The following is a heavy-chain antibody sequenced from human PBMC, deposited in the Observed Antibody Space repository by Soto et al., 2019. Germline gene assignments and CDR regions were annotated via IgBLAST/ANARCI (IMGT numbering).Heavy chain of an antibody. CDR3: ARRRSCGVDCYTKYYYGMDV. V-gene: IGHV1-69*02. CDR2: IIPVLGVT. Sequence: QVQLVQSGPEVKKPGSSVRISCRSGGDTFSSYTVSWVRQTPGQGLEWMGRIIPVLGVTNSSRKCKGTMTITADKTKTTAHTELSSLKSEDTGRYYCARRRSCGVDCYTKYYYGMDVWGQGTSVIVSS. CDR1: GDTFSSYT. J-gene: IGHJ6*02. D-gene: IGHD2-21*02.